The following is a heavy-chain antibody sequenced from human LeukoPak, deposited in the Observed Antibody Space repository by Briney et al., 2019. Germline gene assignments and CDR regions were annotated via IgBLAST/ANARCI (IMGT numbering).Heavy chain of an antibody. CDR2: INHSGST. J-gene: IGHJ4*02. D-gene: IGHD1-1*01. Sequence: SETLSLTCAVYGGSFSGYYWSWIRQPPGKGLEWIGEINHSGSTNYNPSLKSRVTISVDTSKNQFSLKLSSVTAADTAVYFCVRDRELAYWGQGILVTVSS. V-gene: IGHV4-34*01. CDR1: GGSFSGYY. CDR3: VRDRELAY.